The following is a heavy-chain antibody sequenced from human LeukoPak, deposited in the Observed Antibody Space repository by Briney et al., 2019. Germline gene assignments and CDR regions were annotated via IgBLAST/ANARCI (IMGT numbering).Heavy chain of an antibody. D-gene: IGHD6-19*01. CDR3: ARYSSGWYY. Sequence: SETLSLTCTVSGGSISSSSYYWGWIRQPPGKGLEWIGSIYYSGSTYYNPSLKSRVTISVDTSKNQFSLKLSSVTAADTAVYYCARYSSGWYYWGQGTLVTVSS. V-gene: IGHV4-39*07. CDR1: GGSISSSSYY. J-gene: IGHJ4*02. CDR2: IYYSGST.